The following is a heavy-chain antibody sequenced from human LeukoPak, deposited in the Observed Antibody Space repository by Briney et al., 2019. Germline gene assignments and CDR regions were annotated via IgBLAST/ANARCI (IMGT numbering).Heavy chain of an antibody. CDR2: IKQDGSEK. CDR1: GFTVSSNY. CDR3: ARDNWSHEGIDY. V-gene: IGHV3-7*01. D-gene: IGHD3-3*01. Sequence: GGSLRLSCAASGFTVSSNYMSWVRQAPGKGLEWVANIKQDGSEKYYVDSVKGRFTISRDNAKNSLYLQMNSLRAEDTAVYYCARDNWSHEGIDYWGQGTLVTVSS. J-gene: IGHJ4*02.